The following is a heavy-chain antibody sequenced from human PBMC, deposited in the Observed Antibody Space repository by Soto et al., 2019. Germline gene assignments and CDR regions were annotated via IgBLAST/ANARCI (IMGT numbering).Heavy chain of an antibody. CDR3: ARDSKSSSTPPRVAYYYGMDV. V-gene: IGHV4-31*03. CDR2: IYYSGST. D-gene: IGHD2-2*01. Sequence: NPSETLSLTCTVSGGSISSGGYYWSWIRQHPGKGLEWIGYIYYSGSTYYNPSLKSRVTISVDTSKNQFSLKLSSVTAADTAVYYCARDSKSSSTPPRVAYYYGMDVWGQGTTVTVSS. J-gene: IGHJ6*02. CDR1: GGSISSGGYY.